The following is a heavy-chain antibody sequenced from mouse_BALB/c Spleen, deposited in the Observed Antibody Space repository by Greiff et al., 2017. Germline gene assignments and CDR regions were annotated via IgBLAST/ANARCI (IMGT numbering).Heavy chain of an antibody. D-gene: IGHD2-10*02. V-gene: IGHV1-5*01. CDR3: TRRYGNYPYWYFDV. Sequence: EVQLQQSGTVLARPGASVKMSCKASGYSFTSYWMHWVKQRPGQGLEWIGAIYPGNSDTSYNQKFKGKAKLTAVTSASTAYMELSSLTNEDSAVYYCTRRYGNYPYWYFDVWGAGTTVTVSS. CDR2: IYPGNSDT. CDR1: GYSFTSYW. J-gene: IGHJ1*01.